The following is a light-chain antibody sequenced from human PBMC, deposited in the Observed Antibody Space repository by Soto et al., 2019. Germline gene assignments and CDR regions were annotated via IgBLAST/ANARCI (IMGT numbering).Light chain of an antibody. J-gene: IGLJ3*02. V-gene: IGLV2-14*03. CDR2: DVN. CDR3: SSYTSRDTLM. CDR1: SSDVGGYDH. Sequence: QSVLTQPASVSGSPGQSITISCTGTSSDVGGYDHVSWYQQHPGKAPKLIIYDVNIRPSGVSNRFSGSKSGNTASLAVSGLQAEDEADYYCSSYTSRDTLMFGGGTQLTVL.